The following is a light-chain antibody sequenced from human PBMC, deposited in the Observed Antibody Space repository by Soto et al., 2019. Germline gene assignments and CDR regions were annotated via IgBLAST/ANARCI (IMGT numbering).Light chain of an antibody. CDR1: SGDVGSYDL. V-gene: IGLV2-23*02. CDR2: EVT. Sequence: QSALTQPASLSGSPGQSITISCTGSSGDVGSYDLVSWYQQHPGKAPKLMIYEVTKRPSGVSNRFSGSKSGNTASLTISGLQAEDEAEYYSCSYAGSTIDILFGGGTKLTVL. CDR3: CSYAGSTIDIL. J-gene: IGLJ3*02.